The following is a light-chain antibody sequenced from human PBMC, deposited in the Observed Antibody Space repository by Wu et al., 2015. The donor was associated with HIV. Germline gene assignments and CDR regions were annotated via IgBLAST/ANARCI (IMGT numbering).Light chain of an antibody. Sequence: DIQMTQSPSSLSASVGDRVTITCRASQSINSNLNWYQQKSGRAPKLLIYAASSLQSGVPSRFSGSGSGTDFTLTISSLQPEDFATYYCQQSYSIPPRTFGQGTKVEMK. CDR2: AAS. CDR1: QSINSN. CDR3: QQSYSIPPRT. J-gene: IGKJ1*01. V-gene: IGKV1-39*01.